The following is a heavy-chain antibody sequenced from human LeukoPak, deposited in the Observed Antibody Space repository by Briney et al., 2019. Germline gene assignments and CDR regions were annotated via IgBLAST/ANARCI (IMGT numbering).Heavy chain of an antibody. Sequence: AGGSLRISCKGSGYSFTIYWIAWVRQMPGKGLEWMGIIYPGDSDTRYSPSFQGQVTISVDESISTAYLQWSSLKASDTAMYYCARHPGLSSGYLDYWGQGTQPTVSS. CDR1: GYSFTIYW. D-gene: IGHD3-3*01. J-gene: IGHJ4*02. V-gene: IGHV5-51*01. CDR2: IYPGDSDT. CDR3: ARHPGLSSGYLDY.